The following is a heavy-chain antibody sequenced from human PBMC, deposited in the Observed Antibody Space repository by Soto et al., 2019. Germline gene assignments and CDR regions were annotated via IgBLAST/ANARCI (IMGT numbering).Heavy chain of an antibody. Sequence: GGSLRLSCAASGFTFSNAWMNWVRQAPGKGLEWVGRIKSKTDGGTTDYAAPVKGRFTISRDDSKNTLYLQMNSLKTEDTAVYYCTTADHCSGGSCYSFSLAFDIWGQGTMVTVSS. CDR2: IKSKTDGGTT. V-gene: IGHV3-15*07. J-gene: IGHJ3*02. CDR3: TTADHCSGGSCYSFSLAFDI. D-gene: IGHD2-15*01. CDR1: GFTFSNAW.